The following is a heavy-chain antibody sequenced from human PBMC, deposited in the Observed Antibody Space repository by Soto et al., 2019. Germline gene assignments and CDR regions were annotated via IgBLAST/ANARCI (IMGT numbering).Heavy chain of an antibody. J-gene: IGHJ6*02. CDR3: ARKLPYGDYVRYPTTYGMDV. D-gene: IGHD4-17*01. V-gene: IGHV1-3*01. Sequence: ASVKVSCKASGYTFTSYAMHWVRQAPGQRLEWMGWINAGNGNTKYSQKFQGRVTITRDTSASTAYMELSSLRSEDTAVYYCARKLPYGDYVRYPTTYGMDVWGQGTTVTVSS. CDR2: INAGNGNT. CDR1: GYTFTSYA.